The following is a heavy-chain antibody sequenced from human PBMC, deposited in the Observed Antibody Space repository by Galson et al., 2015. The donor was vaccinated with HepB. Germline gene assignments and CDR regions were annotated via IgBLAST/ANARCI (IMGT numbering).Heavy chain of an antibody. Sequence: SLRLSCAASGFTFSSYSMNWVRQAPGKGLEWVSYISSSSSTIYYADSVKGRFTISRDNAKNSLYLQMNSLRAEDTAVYYCARVGWDGSGSSFDYWGQGTLVTVSS. V-gene: IGHV3-48*04. CDR2: ISSSSSTI. D-gene: IGHD3-10*01. J-gene: IGHJ4*02. CDR1: GFTFSSYS. CDR3: ARVGWDGSGSSFDY.